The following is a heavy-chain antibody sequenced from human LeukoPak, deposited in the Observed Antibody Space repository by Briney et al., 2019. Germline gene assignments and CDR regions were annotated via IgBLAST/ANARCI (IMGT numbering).Heavy chain of an antibody. V-gene: IGHV4-39*01. J-gene: IGHJ4*02. CDR2: IYYSGST. CDR3: ARLWDGYYGSGSYFMGDPFDY. D-gene: IGHD3-10*01. CDR1: GGSISSSSYY. Sequence: SETLSLTCTVSGGSISSSSYYWGWIRQPPGKGLEWIGSIYYSGSTYYNPSLKSRVTISVDTSKNQFSLKLSSVTAAGTAVYYCARLWDGYYGSGSYFMGDPFDYWGQGTLVTVSS.